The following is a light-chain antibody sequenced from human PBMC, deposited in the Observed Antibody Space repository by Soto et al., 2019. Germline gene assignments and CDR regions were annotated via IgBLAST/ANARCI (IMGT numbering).Light chain of an antibody. J-gene: IGKJ4*01. CDR1: QSVNSNY. Sequence: EMVMTQSAAILSVSPGESATLSWRASQSVNSNYLAWYQQQTGQPPRLLIYGASSRATGIPDRFSGSGSGTDFTLTISRLEPEDFAVYYCQQYGSSRLTFGGGTKVDI. V-gene: IGKV3-20*01. CDR3: QQYGSSRLT. CDR2: GAS.